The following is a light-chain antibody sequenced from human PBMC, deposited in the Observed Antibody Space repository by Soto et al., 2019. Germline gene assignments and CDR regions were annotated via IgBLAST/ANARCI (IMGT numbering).Light chain of an antibody. CDR2: AVS. CDR1: QSINSY. Sequence: DIEMTQSPCSLSASVGDRVTITCRASQSINSYLDWYHQKPGQAPKLLIYAVSNLPTGVPVRFSGSGSGTDFTLTISSLQPEDFAIYYCQQSYNTPLTFGGGTKVEIK. J-gene: IGKJ4*01. CDR3: QQSYNTPLT. V-gene: IGKV1-39*01.